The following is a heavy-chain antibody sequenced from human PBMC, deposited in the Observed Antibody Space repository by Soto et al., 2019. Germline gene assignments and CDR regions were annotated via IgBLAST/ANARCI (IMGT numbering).Heavy chain of an antibody. D-gene: IGHD2-8*01. CDR2: ISAYNGNT. CDR1: GYTFTTYG. Sequence: ASVKVSCKASGYTFTTYGIIWVRQAPGQGLEWMGWISAYNGNTNYAQKLQGRVTMTTDTSTSTAYMELRSLRSDDTAVYYCARSSNGGYDFDYWGQGPLVTVSS. CDR3: ARSSNGGYDFDY. V-gene: IGHV1-18*01. J-gene: IGHJ4*02.